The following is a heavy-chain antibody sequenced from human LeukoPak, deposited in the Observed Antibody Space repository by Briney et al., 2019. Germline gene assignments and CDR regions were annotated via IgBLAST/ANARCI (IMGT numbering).Heavy chain of an antibody. Sequence: SETLSLTCTVSGGSISSSSYYWGWIRQPPGKGLEWIGSIYYSGSTYYNPSLKSRVTISVDTSKNQVSLKLSSVPAADPAVYYCASIAAASFDYWGQGTLVTVSS. CDR3: ASIAAASFDY. CDR2: IYYSGST. J-gene: IGHJ4*02. D-gene: IGHD6-13*01. V-gene: IGHV4-39*01. CDR1: GGSISSSSYY.